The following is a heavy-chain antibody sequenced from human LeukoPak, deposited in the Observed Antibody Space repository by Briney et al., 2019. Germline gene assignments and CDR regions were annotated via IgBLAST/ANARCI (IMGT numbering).Heavy chain of an antibody. CDR3: ARHGPLRYFVTNYYGMDV. CDR1: GYSFTSYW. V-gene: IGHV5-10-1*01. CDR2: IDPSDSYT. Sequence: GESLKISCKGSGYSFTSYWISWVRQMPGKGLEWMGRIDPSDSYTNYSPSFQGHVTISADKSIGTAYLQWSSLKASDTAMYYCARHGPLRYFVTNYYGMDVWGKGTTVTVSS. J-gene: IGHJ6*04. D-gene: IGHD3-9*01.